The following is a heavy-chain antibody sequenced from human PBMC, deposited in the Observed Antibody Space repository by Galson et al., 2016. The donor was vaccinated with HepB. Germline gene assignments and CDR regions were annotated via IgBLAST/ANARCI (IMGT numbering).Heavy chain of an antibody. CDR1: GFTFSSYG. Sequence: LRLSCAASGFTFSSYGMHWVRQAPGKGLEWVSSISSSTAYIYYADSLKGRFTVSRDNAKNSLFLQMSSLRVEDTAVYYCARELPRYCAGGGCQSWVDAWGQGTLVIVSS. CDR2: ISSSTAYI. D-gene: IGHD2-8*02. V-gene: IGHV3-21*01. CDR3: ARELPRYCAGGGCQSWVDA. J-gene: IGHJ5*02.